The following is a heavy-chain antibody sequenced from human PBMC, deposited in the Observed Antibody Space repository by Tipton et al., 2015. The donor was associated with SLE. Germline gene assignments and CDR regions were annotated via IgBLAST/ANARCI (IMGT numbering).Heavy chain of an antibody. Sequence: GSLRLSCAASGFTFSSFRMHWVRQAPGEGLVWVSRIESDGLSTTYADSVKGRFTISRDNAKNTLYLQLNSLRVEDTAVYYCTRDALGLHYWGQGTLVTVSS. CDR2: IESDGLST. J-gene: IGHJ4*02. CDR3: TRDALGLHY. CDR1: GFTFSSFR. V-gene: IGHV3-74*03.